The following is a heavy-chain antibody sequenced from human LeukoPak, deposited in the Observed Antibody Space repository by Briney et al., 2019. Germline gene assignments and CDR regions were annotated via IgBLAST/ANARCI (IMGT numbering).Heavy chain of an antibody. CDR1: GLNFRSHG. CDR3: ARVFTGGWSYDP. Sequence: QAGGSLRLSWAVSGLNFRSHGMHWVRQAPGKGPEWVANIAHDGGEKLYADSVGALFTISRHNSKNMLYLNMRTLRVEHTGLYSCARVFTGGWSYDPWGQGTLGTV. D-gene: IGHD3-10*01. J-gene: IGHJ5*02. V-gene: IGHV3-30*13. CDR2: IAHDGGEK.